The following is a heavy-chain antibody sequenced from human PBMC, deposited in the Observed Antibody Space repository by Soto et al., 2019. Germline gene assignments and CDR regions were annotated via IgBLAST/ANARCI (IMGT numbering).Heavy chain of an antibody. V-gene: IGHV3-48*02. D-gene: IGHD1-1*01. Sequence: GGSLRLSCVASGFTFSSYGMNWVRQGPGKGLEWLSSISKSGTTTYYADSVKGRFTISRDNAKNSLYLQMNSLRDEDMAVYYCARVQLGTATTGPLDYWGQGTLVTVSS. CDR2: ISKSGTTT. CDR1: GFTFSSYG. CDR3: ARVQLGTATTGPLDY. J-gene: IGHJ4*02.